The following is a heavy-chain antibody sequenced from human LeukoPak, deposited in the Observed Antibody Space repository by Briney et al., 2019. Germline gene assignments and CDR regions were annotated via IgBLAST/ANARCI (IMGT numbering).Heavy chain of an antibody. CDR3: VRDGHNWNDLDY. Sequence: PGGSLRLSCAASGFTFSNYRMNWVRQAPGKGLEWVSYISSSTSGATIYYADSVRGRFTISRDSAKISLFLQMNSLRAEDTALYYCVRDGHNWNDLDYWGQGTLVTVSS. D-gene: IGHD1-20*01. V-gene: IGHV3-48*04. CDR2: ISSSTSGATI. J-gene: IGHJ4*02. CDR1: GFTFSNYR.